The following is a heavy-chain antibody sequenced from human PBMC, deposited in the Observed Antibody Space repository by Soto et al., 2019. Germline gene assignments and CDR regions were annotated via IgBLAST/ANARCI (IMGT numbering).Heavy chain of an antibody. D-gene: IGHD2-15*01. CDR1: GFTFSSYS. J-gene: IGHJ6*03. V-gene: IGHV3-21*01. CDR3: ARDPFTPYCSGGSCSRQSYMDV. CDR2: ISSSSSYI. Sequence: PGGSLRLSCAASGFTFSSYSMNWVRQAPGKGLEWVSSISSSSSYIYYADSVKGRFTISRDNAKNSLYLQMNSLRAEDTAVYYCARDPFTPYCSGGSCSRQSYMDVWGKGTTVTVSS.